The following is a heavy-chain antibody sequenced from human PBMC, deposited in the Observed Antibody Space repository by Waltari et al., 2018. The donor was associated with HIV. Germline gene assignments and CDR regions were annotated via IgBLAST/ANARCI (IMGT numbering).Heavy chain of an antibody. V-gene: IGHV4-38-2*02. CDR2: ISHSGTT. Sequence: QVQLQESGPGLVKPSETLSLTCSVSAYSITSGYFWGWIRQSPGRGLEWIGSISHSGTTVYSPSLKSRITLFRNTSKNQFFLKLTSATAADTAVYYCASTYYDLLEGWYFDFWGQGRLVTVSS. CDR3: ASTYYDLLEGWYFDF. D-gene: IGHD3-3*01. CDR1: AYSITSGYF. J-gene: IGHJ4*02.